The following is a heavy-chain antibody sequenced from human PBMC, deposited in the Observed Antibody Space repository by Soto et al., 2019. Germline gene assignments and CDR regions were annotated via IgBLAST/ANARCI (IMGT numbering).Heavy chain of an antibody. V-gene: IGHV4-4*08. CDR2: IYNSGST. CDR1: GGSVSSYY. CDR3: ARRHGVDIDAYY. J-gene: IGHJ4*02. Sequence: PSETLSLTCTVSGGSVSSYYWSWIRQPPGKGLEWIGYIYNSGSTNDNPSLKSRVTISVDTSKNQFSLRLSSVTAADTAAYFCARRHGVDIDAYYWGQGILVTVSS. D-gene: IGHD3-10*01.